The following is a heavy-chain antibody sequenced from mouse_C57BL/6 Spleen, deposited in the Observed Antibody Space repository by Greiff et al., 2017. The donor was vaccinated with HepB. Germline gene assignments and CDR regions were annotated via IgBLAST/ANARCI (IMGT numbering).Heavy chain of an antibody. D-gene: IGHD1-1*01. CDR3: AREIYYPDY. J-gene: IGHJ2*01. CDR1: GYAFSSSW. CDR2: IYPGDGDT. V-gene: IGHV1-82*01. Sequence: VQLQQSGPELVKPGASVKISCKASGYAFSSSWMNWVKQRPGKGLEWIGRIYPGDGDTNYNGKFKGKATLTADKSSSTAYMQLSSLTSEDSAVYFCAREIYYPDYWGQGTTLTVSS.